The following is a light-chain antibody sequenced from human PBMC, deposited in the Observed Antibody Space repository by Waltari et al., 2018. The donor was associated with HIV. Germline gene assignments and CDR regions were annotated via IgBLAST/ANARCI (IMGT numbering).Light chain of an antibody. Sequence: QSALTQPRSVSGSPGQSVTISCSGTSSDVGGYNYVSWYQQHPGKAPKLMISDVSRRPSGVPYRFSGSKSGNTASLTISGLQAEDEADYYCCSYAGSYTLYVFGTGTKVTVL. CDR3: CSYAGSYTLYV. CDR2: DVS. V-gene: IGLV2-11*01. CDR1: SSDVGGYNY. J-gene: IGLJ1*01.